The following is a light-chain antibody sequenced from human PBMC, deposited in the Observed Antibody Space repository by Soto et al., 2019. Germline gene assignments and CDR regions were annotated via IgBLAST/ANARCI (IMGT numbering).Light chain of an antibody. J-gene: IGKJ2*01. Sequence: DIQMTQSPSSLSASAGDRVTITCRASQSISSYLNWYQLKPGKAPNLLIYAASSLQGGVPSRFSGSGSGTDFTLTISSLQPEDFATYYCQQSYSTPPTFGQGTNLEIK. V-gene: IGKV1-39*01. CDR1: QSISSY. CDR3: QQSYSTPPT. CDR2: AAS.